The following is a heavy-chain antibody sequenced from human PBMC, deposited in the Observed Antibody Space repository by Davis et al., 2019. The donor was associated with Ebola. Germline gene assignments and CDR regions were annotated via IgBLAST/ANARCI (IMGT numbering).Heavy chain of an antibody. Sequence: GESLKISCAASGFTFSSYGMHWVRQAPGKGLEWVAVISYDGSNKYYADSVKGRFTISRDNSKNTLYLQMNSLMAEDTAVYYCAKDQGYSYGYVRYYYGMDVWGQGTTVTVSS. D-gene: IGHD5-18*01. CDR1: GFTFSSYG. J-gene: IGHJ6*02. CDR2: ISYDGSNK. V-gene: IGHV3-30*18. CDR3: AKDQGYSYGYVRYYYGMDV.